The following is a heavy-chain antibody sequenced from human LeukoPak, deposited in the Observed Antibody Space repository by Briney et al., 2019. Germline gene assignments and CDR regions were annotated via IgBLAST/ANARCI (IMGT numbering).Heavy chain of an antibody. CDR3: ARDTARGRLRQAFGI. CDR2: ISSSSSYI. CDR1: GFTFSSYS. J-gene: IGHJ3*02. V-gene: IGHV3-21*01. Sequence: GGSLRLSCAASGFTFSSYSMNWVRQAPGKGLEWVSSISSSSSYIYYADSVKGRFTISRDNAKNSLYLQMNSLRAEDTAVYYCARDTARGRLRQAFGIWGQGTMVTVSS. D-gene: IGHD5-12*01.